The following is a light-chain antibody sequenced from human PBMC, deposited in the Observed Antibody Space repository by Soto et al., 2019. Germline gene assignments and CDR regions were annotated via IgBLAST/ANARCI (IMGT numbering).Light chain of an antibody. CDR1: QYIGSA. CDR2: DAS. Sequence: EIVMTQSPATLSVSPVYRSALSCRASQYIGSAVAWYHQRSGQAPRLLIFDASIRVPTTPARFSGSVSGTEFTLTISSLQSEDFAVYYCQQYNDWPRTFGQGTKVDIK. J-gene: IGKJ1*01. CDR3: QQYNDWPRT. V-gene: IGKV3-15*01.